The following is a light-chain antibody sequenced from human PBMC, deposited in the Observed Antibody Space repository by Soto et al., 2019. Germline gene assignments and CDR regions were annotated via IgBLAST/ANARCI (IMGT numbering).Light chain of an antibody. CDR1: SSDVGGYNY. CDR3: SSYAGSTNLV. V-gene: IGLV2-8*01. CDR2: EVT. J-gene: IGLJ3*02. Sequence: QSALTQPPSASGSPGQSVTISCTGASSDVGGYNYVSWCQQHPGKAPKLMIYEVTKRPSGVPDRFSGSKSGNTASLTVSGLQAEDEADYYCSSYAGSTNLVFGGGTKVTVL.